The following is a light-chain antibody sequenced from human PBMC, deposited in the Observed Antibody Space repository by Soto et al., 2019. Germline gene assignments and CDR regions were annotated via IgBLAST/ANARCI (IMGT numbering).Light chain of an antibody. CDR1: QSVSSN. Sequence: EIVMTQSPATLSVSPGERTTLSCRASQSVSSNLAWYQQKPGQAPRLLIYSASIRATGIPARFSGSGSGTEFTLTISSLQSEDFAVYYCQQYNNWPLTFGGGTKVDIK. CDR2: SAS. J-gene: IGKJ4*01. CDR3: QQYNNWPLT. V-gene: IGKV3-15*01.